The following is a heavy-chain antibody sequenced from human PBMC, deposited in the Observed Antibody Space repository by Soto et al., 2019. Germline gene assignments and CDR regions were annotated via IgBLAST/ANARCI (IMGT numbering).Heavy chain of an antibody. CDR3: ARFYISTGFDP. J-gene: IGHJ5*02. V-gene: IGHV4-31*03. D-gene: IGHD1-1*01. Sequence: LSLTCTVSGGSISSGGYYWSWIRQHPGKGLEWIGYIYYSGSTYYNPSLKSRVTISVDTSKNQFSLKLSSVTAADTAVYYCARFYISTGFDPWGQGTLVTVSS. CDR1: GGSISSGGYY. CDR2: IYYSGST.